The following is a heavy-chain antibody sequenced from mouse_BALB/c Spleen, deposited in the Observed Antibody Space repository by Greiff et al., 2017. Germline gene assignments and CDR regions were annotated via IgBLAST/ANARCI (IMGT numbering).Heavy chain of an antibody. CDR2: ISNGGGST. Sequence: EVKLVESGGGLVQPGGSLKLSCAASGFTFSSYTMSWVRQTPEKRLEWVAYISNGGGSTYYPDTVKGRFTISRDNAKNTLYLQMSSLKSVDTAMYYCARQTLITTATWFAYWGQGTLVTVSA. CDR1: GFTFSSYT. D-gene: IGHD1-2*01. CDR3: ARQTLITTATWFAY. J-gene: IGHJ3*01. V-gene: IGHV5-12-2*01.